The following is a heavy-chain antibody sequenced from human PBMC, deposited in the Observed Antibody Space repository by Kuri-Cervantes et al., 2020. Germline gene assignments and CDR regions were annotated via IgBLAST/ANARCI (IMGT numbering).Heavy chain of an antibody. CDR1: GYSISSGYY. D-gene: IGHD6-19*01. CDR2: IYHSGST. J-gene: IGHJ6*02. V-gene: IGHV4-38-2*01. Sequence: SETLSLTCAVSGYSISSGYYWGWIRQPPGKGLEWIGSIYHSGSTNYNPSLKSRVTISVDTSKNQFSLKLSSVTAADTAVYYCARGRSIAVAGTYYYYGMDVWGQGTTVTVSS. CDR3: ARGRSIAVAGTYYYYGMDV.